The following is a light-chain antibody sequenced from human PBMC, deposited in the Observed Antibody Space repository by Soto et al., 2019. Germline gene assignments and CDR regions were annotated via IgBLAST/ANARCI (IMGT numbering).Light chain of an antibody. J-gene: IGKJ1*01. V-gene: IGKV3-20*01. Sequence: EIVLTQSPGTLSFSPGERATLSCRASQSVSNSQLAWYQQKPGQAPRLVISGASSRATGIPDRVTGSGSGTDFTLTISRLEPEDFAVYYCQQYGSSPPTFGQGTKVDI. CDR1: QSVSNSQ. CDR3: QQYGSSPPT. CDR2: GAS.